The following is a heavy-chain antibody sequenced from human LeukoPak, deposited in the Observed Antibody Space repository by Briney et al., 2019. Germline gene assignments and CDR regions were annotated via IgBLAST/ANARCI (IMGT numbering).Heavy chain of an antibody. CDR3: ARGYSGSYRVDY. CDR1: GFTFSSYW. V-gene: IGHV3-74*01. J-gene: IGHJ4*02. Sequence: GVSLRLSCAASGFTFSSYWMHWVRQAPGKGLVWVSRINSDGSTTTYEDSVKGRFTISRDNAKNTLYLQMNSLRAEDTAVYYCARGYSGSYRVDYWGQGTLVTVSS. D-gene: IGHD1-26*01. CDR2: INSDGSTT.